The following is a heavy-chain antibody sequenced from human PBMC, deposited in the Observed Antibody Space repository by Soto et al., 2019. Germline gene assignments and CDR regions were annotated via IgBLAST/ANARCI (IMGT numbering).Heavy chain of an antibody. V-gene: IGHV4-4*07. CDR1: GDSMRTYH. CDR2: IYSSGST. J-gene: IGHJ5*02. CDR3: AREKGGAGNWFDP. Sequence: SETLSLTCSVTGDSMRTYHWAWIRQSAGKGLEWIGRIYSSGSTHDNPSLRSRVTMSVDTSKNQFSLKLRSVTAADTAVYYCAREKGGAGNWFDPWGQGTLVTVSS. D-gene: IGHD3-16*01.